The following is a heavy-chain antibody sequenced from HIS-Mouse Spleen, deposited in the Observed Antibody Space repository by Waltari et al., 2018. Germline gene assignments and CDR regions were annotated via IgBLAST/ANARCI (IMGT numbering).Heavy chain of an antibody. J-gene: IGHJ2*01. CDR2: IYYSAST. Sequence: QLQLQESGPGLVKPSETLSLTCTVSGGSISSSSYYWGWIRQPPGKGLEWIGSIYYSASTYYNPSLKIRVTISVDTSKNQFSLKLSSVTAADTAVYYCAREIPYSSSWYDWYFDLWGRGTLVTVSS. CDR1: GGSISSSSYY. D-gene: IGHD6-13*01. CDR3: AREIPYSSSWYDWYFDL. V-gene: IGHV4-39*07.